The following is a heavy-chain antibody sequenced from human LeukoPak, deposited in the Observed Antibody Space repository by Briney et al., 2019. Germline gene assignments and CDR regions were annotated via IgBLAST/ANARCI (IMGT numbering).Heavy chain of an antibody. CDR3: ASGDYGAGSPVMRY. Sequence: SETLSLTCTVSGGSVTRGAYSWTWIRQPVGKGLEWIGRIYTSGDTKYNPSLKSRVTISVGASNNQFSLKLTSVTAADTAVYYCASGDYGAGSPVMRYWGHGTLVIVSS. CDR2: IYTSGDT. J-gene: IGHJ4*01. CDR1: GGSVTRGAYS. D-gene: IGHD3-10*01. V-gene: IGHV4-61*02.